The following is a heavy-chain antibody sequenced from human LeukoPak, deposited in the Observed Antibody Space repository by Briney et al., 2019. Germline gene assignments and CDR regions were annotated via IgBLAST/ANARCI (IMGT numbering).Heavy chain of an antibody. CDR3: ASLGYSSGWYGRFDP. J-gene: IGHJ5*02. CDR1: GGSISSYY. D-gene: IGHD6-19*01. V-gene: IGHV4-59*01. CDR2: IYYSGST. Sequence: SETLSLTCTVSGGSISSYYWSWIRQPPGKGLEWIGYIYYSGSTNYNPSLKSRVTISVDTSKNQFSLKLSSVTAADTAVHYCASLGYSSGWYGRFDPWGQGTLVTVSS.